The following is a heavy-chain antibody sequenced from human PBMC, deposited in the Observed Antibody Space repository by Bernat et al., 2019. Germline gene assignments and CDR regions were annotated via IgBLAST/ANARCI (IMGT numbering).Heavy chain of an antibody. Sequence: QVQLQESGPGLVKPSETLSLTCTVSGGSVNSGSYYWSWIRQPPGKGLEWIGYIYYSGSTNYNPSLKSRVTISVDTSKNQFSLKMSSVTAADTAMYYCARDMELRWWGQGTLVTVSS. V-gene: IGHV4-61*01. D-gene: IGHD4-23*01. CDR2: IYYSGST. CDR1: GGSVNSGSYY. J-gene: IGHJ4*02. CDR3: ARDMELRW.